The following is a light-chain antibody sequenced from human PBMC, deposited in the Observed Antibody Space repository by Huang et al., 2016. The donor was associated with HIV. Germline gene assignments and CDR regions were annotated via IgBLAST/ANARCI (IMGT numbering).Light chain of an antibody. CDR1: QDISKY. CDR3: QQYINLLLT. CDR2: YAS. Sequence: DIQMTQSPSSLSASVGDRVTITCQASQDISKYLNWYQQKPGKAPKLLIYYASKLETGVPSRFSGSGSGTDFTFTINSLQPEDIATYYCQQYINLLLTFGGGTKVEIK. J-gene: IGKJ4*01. V-gene: IGKV1-33*01.